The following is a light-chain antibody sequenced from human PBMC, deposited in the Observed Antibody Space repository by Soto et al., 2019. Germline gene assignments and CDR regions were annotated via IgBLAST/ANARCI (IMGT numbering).Light chain of an antibody. CDR2: QVS. J-gene: IGLJ1*01. V-gene: IGLV2-14*01. CDR3: SSYTSSNTFYV. Sequence: QSALTKPASVSGSPGQSITISCTGTSSDVGGYYYVSWYQHHPGKAPKLMIYQVSNRPSGVSNRFSGSKSGNTASLTISGLQAEDEADYYCSSYTSSNTFYVFGTGTKLTVL. CDR1: SSDVGGYYY.